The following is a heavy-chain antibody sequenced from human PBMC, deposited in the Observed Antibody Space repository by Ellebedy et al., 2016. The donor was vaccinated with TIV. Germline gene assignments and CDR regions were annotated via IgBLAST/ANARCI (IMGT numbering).Heavy chain of an antibody. J-gene: IGHJ4*02. CDR3: ARAVGGSGSY. V-gene: IGHV3-7*01. CDR2: ISQDGSQK. Sequence: GGSLRLXXAASGFTFSTYWMHWVRQAPGKGLEWVANISQDGSQKYYVDSVKGRFTISRDNAKNSLYLQMNSLSAEDTAVYYCARAVGGSGSYWGQGTLVTVSP. D-gene: IGHD3-10*01. CDR1: GFTFSTYW.